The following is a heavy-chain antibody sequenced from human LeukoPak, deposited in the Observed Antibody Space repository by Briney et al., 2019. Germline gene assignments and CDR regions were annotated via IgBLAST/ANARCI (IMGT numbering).Heavy chain of an antibody. Sequence: SGGSLRLSCAASGFTFSSYAMSWVRQAPGKGLEWVSAISGSGGSTYYADSVKGRFTISRDSSKNTLYLQMNSLRAEDTAVYYCAKDSDITGTTGDWFDPWGQGTLVTVSS. V-gene: IGHV3-23*01. CDR3: AKDSDITGTTGDWFDP. D-gene: IGHD1-7*01. CDR1: GFTFSSYA. J-gene: IGHJ5*02. CDR2: ISGSGGST.